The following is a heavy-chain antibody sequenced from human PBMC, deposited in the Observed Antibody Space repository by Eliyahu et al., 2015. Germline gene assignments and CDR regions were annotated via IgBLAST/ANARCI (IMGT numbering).Heavy chain of an antibody. CDR1: GFXFNDYH. J-gene: IGHJ5*02. CDR2: ISSGGTTI. D-gene: IGHD2-8*01. Sequence: QVQLVESGGGLVKPGGSLXLSCAASGFXFNDYHMXWVRQAPGKGLEWISSISSGGTTIYYIDSVRGRFTISRDNAKNSLHLQMDSLRAEDTAMYYXTRDRPEPNDNGFDHWGQGTLVTVAS. V-gene: IGHV3-11*01. CDR3: TRDRPEPNDNGFDH.